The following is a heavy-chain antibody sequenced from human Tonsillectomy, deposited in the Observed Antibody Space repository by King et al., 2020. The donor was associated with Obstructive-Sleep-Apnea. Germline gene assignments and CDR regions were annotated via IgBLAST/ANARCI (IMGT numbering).Heavy chain of an antibody. D-gene: IGHD3-22*01. CDR2: IYHSGST. J-gene: IGHJ4*02. V-gene: IGHV4-38-2*02. Sequence: QQQESGPGLVKPSETLSLTCTVSGYSISSGYYWGWVRQPPGKGLEWIGTIYHSGSTYYNPSLKSRVTISVDTSKNQFSLKLRSVTAADTAVYYCARVRNYDQDYWGQGSLVTVSS. CDR1: GYSISSGYY. CDR3: ARVRNYDQDY.